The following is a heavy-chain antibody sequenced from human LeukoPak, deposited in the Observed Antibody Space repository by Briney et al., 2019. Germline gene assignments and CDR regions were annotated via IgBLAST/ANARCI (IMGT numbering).Heavy chain of an antibody. CDR3: AKDIVVVPAAIYYYYGTDV. CDR1: GFTFSSYG. CDR2: ISYDGSNK. V-gene: IGHV3-30*18. J-gene: IGHJ6*02. D-gene: IGHD2-2*01. Sequence: VQPGRSLRLSCAASGFTFSSYGMHWVRQAPGKGLEWVAVISYDGSNKYYADSVKGRFTISRDNSKNTLYLQMNSLRAEDTAVYYCAKDIVVVPAAIYYYYGTDVWGQGTTVTVSS.